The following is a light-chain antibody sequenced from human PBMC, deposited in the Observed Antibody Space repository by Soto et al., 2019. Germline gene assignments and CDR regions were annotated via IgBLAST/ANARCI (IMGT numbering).Light chain of an antibody. Sequence: QSVLTQPPSVSAAPGQTVTISRSGSSSNIGNNYVSWYQQLPGTAPKLLIYDNNKRPSGIPDRFSGSKSGTSATLGITGLQTGDEADYYCGTWDSSLSAVVFGGGTQLTVL. CDR3: GTWDSSLSAVV. V-gene: IGLV1-51*01. CDR1: SSNIGNNY. J-gene: IGLJ2*01. CDR2: DNN.